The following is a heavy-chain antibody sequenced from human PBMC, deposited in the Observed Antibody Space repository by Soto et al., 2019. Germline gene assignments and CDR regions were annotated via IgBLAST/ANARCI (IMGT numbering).Heavy chain of an antibody. Sequence: SETLSLTCTVSGGSISSYYWSWIRQPPGKGLEWIGYIYYSGSTNYNPSLKSRVTISVDTSKNQFSLKLSSVTAADTAVYYCASSPAVYHYYHMAVWGKGTTVTVSS. J-gene: IGHJ6*03. CDR1: GGSISSYY. CDR3: ASSPAVYHYYHMAV. V-gene: IGHV4-59*08. CDR2: IYYSGST.